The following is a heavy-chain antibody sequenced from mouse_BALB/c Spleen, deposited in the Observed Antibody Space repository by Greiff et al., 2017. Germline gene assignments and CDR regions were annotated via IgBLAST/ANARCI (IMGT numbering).Heavy chain of an antibody. J-gene: IGHJ4*01. CDR1: GYAFTNYL. CDR2: INPGSGGT. V-gene: IGHV1-54*03. Sequence: VQLQQSGAELVRPGTSVKVSCKASGYAFTNYLIEWVKQRPGQGLEWIGVINPGSGGTNYNEKFKGKATLTADKSSSTAYMQLSSLTSDDSAVYFCARRRIYYAMDYWGQGTSVTVSS. CDR3: ARRRIYYAMDY.